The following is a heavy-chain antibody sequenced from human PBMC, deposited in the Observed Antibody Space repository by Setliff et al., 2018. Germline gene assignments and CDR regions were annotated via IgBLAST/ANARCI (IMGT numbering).Heavy chain of an antibody. J-gene: IGHJ3*01. CDR3: AISTLSICSGGSCPNVFDV. CDR2: ISSYNSDVT. CDR1: GYIFSSYG. Sequence: ASVKVSCKASGYIFSSYGISWVRQAPGQGLEWMGWISSYNSDVTNYAQRFQGRITMTTDTSTSVAYMDLRGQRSDDTAIYYCAISTLSICSGGSCPNVFDVWGPGTMVTVS. V-gene: IGHV1-18*01. D-gene: IGHD2-15*01.